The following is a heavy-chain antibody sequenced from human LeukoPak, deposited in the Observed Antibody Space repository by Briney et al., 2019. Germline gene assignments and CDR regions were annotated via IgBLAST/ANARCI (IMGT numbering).Heavy chain of an antibody. Sequence: GGSLRLSCAASGFTFSTYSMNWVRQAPGKGLEWVSYISSGSSSISYADSVKGRFTTSRDNAKNSLYLQMNSLRDEDTAVYYCARVRWASYYFEYWGQGTLVTVSS. CDR1: GFTFSTYS. V-gene: IGHV3-48*02. D-gene: IGHD4-23*01. CDR3: ARVRWASYYFEY. J-gene: IGHJ4*02. CDR2: ISSGSSSI.